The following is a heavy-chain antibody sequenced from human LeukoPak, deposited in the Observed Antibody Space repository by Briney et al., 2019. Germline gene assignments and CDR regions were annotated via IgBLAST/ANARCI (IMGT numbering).Heavy chain of an antibody. CDR3: AKHYDSSGYFIGFDAFDI. V-gene: IGHV3-23*01. CDR1: GFTFSSYA. D-gene: IGHD3-22*01. CDR2: ISGSGGST. J-gene: IGHJ3*02. Sequence: GGSLRLSCAASGFTFSSYAMSWVRQAPGKGLEWVSAISGSGGSTYYADSVKGRFTISRDNSKSTLYLQMNSLRAEDTAVYYCAKHYDSSGYFIGFDAFDIWGQGTMVTVSS.